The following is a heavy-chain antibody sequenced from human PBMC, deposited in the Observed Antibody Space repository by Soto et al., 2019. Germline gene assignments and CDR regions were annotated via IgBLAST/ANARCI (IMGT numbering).Heavy chain of an antibody. V-gene: IGHV4-59*01. D-gene: IGHD3-10*01. CDR3: AIRSRPVPGIFEY. CDR1: GGSISSYY. CDR2: IYYSGST. Sequence: SETLSLTCTVSGGSISSYYWSWIRQPPGKGLEWIGYIYYSGSTNYNPSLKSRVTISVDTSKNQFSLKLSSVTAADTAVYYCAIRSRPVPGIFEYWGKGTLAIVYS. J-gene: IGHJ4*02.